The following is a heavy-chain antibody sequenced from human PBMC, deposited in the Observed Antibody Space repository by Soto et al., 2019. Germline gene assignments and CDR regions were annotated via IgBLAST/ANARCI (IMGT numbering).Heavy chain of an antibody. CDR1: GYRFTRYW. V-gene: IGHV5-51*01. CDR3: ARQIRHYSSWSNKSYYYGLDV. Sequence: GESLKRSDTRSGYRFTRYWMTRVRQMPGKGLEWMGIIYPGDSDTSYSPSLQGQVTISADKSISTAHLQWSSLKASDTAMYYCARQIRHYSSWSNKSYYYGLDVWGQGTTVTVSS. J-gene: IGHJ6*02. CDR2: IYPGDSDT. D-gene: IGHD4-4*01.